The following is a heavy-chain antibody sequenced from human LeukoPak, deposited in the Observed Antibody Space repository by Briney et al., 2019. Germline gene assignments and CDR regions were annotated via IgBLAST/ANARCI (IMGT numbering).Heavy chain of an antibody. J-gene: IGHJ4*02. CDR1: GGSISSFY. D-gene: IGHD3-10*01. Sequence: PSETLSLTCTVSGGSISSFYWSWIRQPAGKGLEWIGRIYTSGSTNYNPSLKSRVTMSVDTSKNQFSLKLSSVTAADTAVYYCARGVYYYGSGSYYNYFDYWGQGTLVTVSS. CDR2: IYTSGST. V-gene: IGHV4-4*07. CDR3: ARGVYYYGSGSYYNYFDY.